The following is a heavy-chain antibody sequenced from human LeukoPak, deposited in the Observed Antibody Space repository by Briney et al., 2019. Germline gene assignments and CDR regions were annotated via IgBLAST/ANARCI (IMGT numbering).Heavy chain of an antibody. Sequence: GGSLRLSCAASGFTFSRYWMHWVRQAAGQGLVWVSRINSDESSTTYADSVKGRFIISRDNAKNSLYLQMNSLRAEDTAVYYCARDPNTDSSGHPPRYFDLWGRGTLVTVSS. V-gene: IGHV3-74*01. CDR1: GFTFSRYW. D-gene: IGHD3-22*01. CDR3: ARDPNTDSSGHPPRYFDL. CDR2: INSDESST. J-gene: IGHJ2*01.